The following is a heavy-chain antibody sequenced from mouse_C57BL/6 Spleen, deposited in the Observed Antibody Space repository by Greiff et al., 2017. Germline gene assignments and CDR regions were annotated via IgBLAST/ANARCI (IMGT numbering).Heavy chain of an antibody. CDR2: IYPRSGNT. CDR1: GYTFTSYG. Sequence: VKLMESGAELARPGASVKLSCKASGYTFTSYGISWVKQRTGQGLEWIGEIYPRSGNTYYNEKFKGKATLTADKSSSTAYMELRSLTSEDSAVYFCARSEDYGSSNYFDYWGQGTTLTVSS. D-gene: IGHD1-1*01. V-gene: IGHV1-81*01. CDR3: ARSEDYGSSNYFDY. J-gene: IGHJ2*01.